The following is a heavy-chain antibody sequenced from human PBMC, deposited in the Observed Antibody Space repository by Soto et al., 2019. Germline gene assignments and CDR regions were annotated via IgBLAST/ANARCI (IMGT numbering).Heavy chain of an antibody. CDR1: GGSFSTTSYY. CDR2: MYYGGST. D-gene: IGHD6-19*01. CDR3: ASRYSSGWIFDY. Sequence: QLQLQESGPGLVKPSETLSLTCTVSGGSFSTTSYYWGWIRQPPGKGLEWIGSMYYGGSTYYNPSLKSRVTISVDTSKNQFSLKLSSVTAADTAVYHCASRYSSGWIFDYWGPGTLVTVSS. V-gene: IGHV4-39*01. J-gene: IGHJ4*02.